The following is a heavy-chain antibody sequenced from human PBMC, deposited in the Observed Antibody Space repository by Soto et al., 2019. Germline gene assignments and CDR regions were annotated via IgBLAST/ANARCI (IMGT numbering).Heavy chain of an antibody. CDR2: INQDGSEK. J-gene: IGHJ4*02. Sequence: EVQLVESGGGLVQPGGSLRLSCAASGFTFSSYWMSWVRQAPGKGLEWVANINQDGSEKYYVDSVKGRFTISRDAKNSLFLQMNSLRAEDTAVYYCAREGYWGQGTLVTVSS. CDR3: AREGY. V-gene: IGHV3-7*01. CDR1: GFTFSSYW.